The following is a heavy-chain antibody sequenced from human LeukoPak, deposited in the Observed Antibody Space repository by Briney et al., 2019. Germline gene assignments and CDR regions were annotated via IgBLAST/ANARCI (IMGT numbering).Heavy chain of an antibody. V-gene: IGHV4-59*12. J-gene: IGHJ3*02. CDR3: AGDRRRDLVHAFDI. CDR2: IHYSGSI. D-gene: IGHD2-2*01. Sequence: SETLSLTCTVPGGPISSYYWSWIRQTPGKGLEWIGYIHYSGSINYNPSLKSRVTISVDTSKNQFSLKLSSVTAADTAVYYCAGDRRRDLVHAFDIWGQGTMVTVSS. CDR1: GGPISSYY.